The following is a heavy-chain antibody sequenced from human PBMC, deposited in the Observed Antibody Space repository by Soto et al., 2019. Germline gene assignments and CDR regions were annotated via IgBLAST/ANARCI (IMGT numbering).Heavy chain of an antibody. V-gene: IGHV3-23*01. Sequence: EVQLLESGGGLVQPGGSLRLSCAASGFIFNNYAMTWVRQARGKGLEWVSAISGSGGSTYYADSVKGRFTISRDNSKNTLYLQMNSLRAEDTAVYYCAKDLIFKHIAAAGGDSWGQGTLVTVSS. CDR1: GFIFNNYA. CDR3: AKDLIFKHIAAAGGDS. D-gene: IGHD6-13*01. CDR2: ISGSGGST. J-gene: IGHJ4*02.